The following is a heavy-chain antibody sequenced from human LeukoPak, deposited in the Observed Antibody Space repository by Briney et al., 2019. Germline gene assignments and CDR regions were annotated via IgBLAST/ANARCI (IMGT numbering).Heavy chain of an antibody. V-gene: IGHV4-39*07. Sequence: WVRQPPGKGLEWIGSIYYSGSTYYNPSLKSRVTISVDTSKNQFSLKLSSVTAADTAVYYCARYDSSGYSDAFDIWGQGTMVTVSS. CDR3: ARYDSSGYSDAFDI. CDR2: IYYSGST. D-gene: IGHD3-22*01. J-gene: IGHJ3*02.